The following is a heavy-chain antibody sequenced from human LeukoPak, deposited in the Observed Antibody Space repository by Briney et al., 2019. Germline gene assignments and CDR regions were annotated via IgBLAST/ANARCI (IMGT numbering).Heavy chain of an antibody. D-gene: IGHD6-19*01. V-gene: IGHV4-34*01. Sequence: SETLSLTCAVYGGSFSGYYWSWIRQPPGKGLEWIGEINHSGSTNYNPSLKSRVTISVDTSKDQFSLKLSSVTAADTAVYYCARDGAVAGTGGGLYWGQGTLVTVSS. CDR3: ARDGAVAGTGGGLY. CDR2: INHSGST. J-gene: IGHJ4*02. CDR1: GGSFSGYY.